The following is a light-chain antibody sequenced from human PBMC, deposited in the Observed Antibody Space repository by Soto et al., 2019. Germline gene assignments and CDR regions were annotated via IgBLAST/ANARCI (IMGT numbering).Light chain of an antibody. Sequence: QSALTQPASVSGSPGQSITISCTGTSSDLGSYNYVSWYQHHPGKVPKLILYEVNNRPSGTSNRFSGSKSGNTASLTISGLQSEDEADYYCISYTTSRSMVFGRGTKLTVL. CDR3: ISYTTSRSMV. CDR2: EVN. CDR1: SSDLGSYNY. V-gene: IGLV2-14*01. J-gene: IGLJ3*02.